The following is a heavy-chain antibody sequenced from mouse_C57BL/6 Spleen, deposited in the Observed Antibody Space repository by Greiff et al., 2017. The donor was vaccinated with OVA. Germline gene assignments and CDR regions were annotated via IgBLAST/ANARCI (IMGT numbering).Heavy chain of an antibody. CDR1: GYTFTDYY. Sequence: QVQLQQSGAELVKPGASVKISCKASGYTFTDYYINWVKQRPGQGLEWIGMIHPNSGSTNYNEKFKSKATLTVDKSSSTAYMQLSSLTSEDSAVYYCAGDSSGYWFAYWGQGTLVTVSA. D-gene: IGHD3-2*02. J-gene: IGHJ3*01. CDR2: IHPNSGST. V-gene: IGHV1-64*01. CDR3: AGDSSGYWFAY.